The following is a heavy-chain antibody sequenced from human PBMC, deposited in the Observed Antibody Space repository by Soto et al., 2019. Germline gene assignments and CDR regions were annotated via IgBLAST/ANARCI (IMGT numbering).Heavy chain of an antibody. CDR2: IYYSGST. D-gene: IGHD3-10*01. Sequence: PSETLSLTCTVSGGSISSYYWSWIRQPPGKGLEWIGYIYYSGSTNYNPSLKSRVTISVDTSKNQFSLKMSSVTAADTAVYYCSRGYYYGSGSYELWEESYFQHWGQGTLVTVSS. V-gene: IGHV4-59*01. J-gene: IGHJ1*01. CDR3: SRGYYYGSGSYELWEESYFQH. CDR1: GGSISSYY.